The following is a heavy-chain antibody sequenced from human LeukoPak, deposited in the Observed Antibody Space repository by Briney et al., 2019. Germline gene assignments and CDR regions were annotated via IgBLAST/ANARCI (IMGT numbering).Heavy chain of an antibody. CDR1: GGSISSYY. D-gene: IGHD6-13*01. J-gene: IGHJ5*02. CDR3: ARQGMAAAGSSWFDP. Sequence: SETLSLTCTVSGGSISSYYWGWIRQPPGKGLEWIGSIYYSGSTYYNPSLKSRVTISVDTSKNQFSLKLSSVTAADTAVYYCARQGMAAAGSSWFDPRGQGTLVTVSS. V-gene: IGHV4-39*01. CDR2: IYYSGST.